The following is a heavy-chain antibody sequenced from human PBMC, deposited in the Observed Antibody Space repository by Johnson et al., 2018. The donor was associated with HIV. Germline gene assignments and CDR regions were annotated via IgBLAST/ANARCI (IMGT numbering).Heavy chain of an antibody. CDR1: GFTFSSYG. CDR3: AKVALRVAGPLPHRVDF. D-gene: IGHD6-19*01. Sequence: VQLVESGGGLVQPGGSLRLSCAASGFTFSSYGMHWVRQAPGKGLEWVSTISGSGGSTYSADSVKGRFTISRDNSENTLYLQMNSVRAEDTAVYYCAKVALRVAGPLPHRVDFWGQGTMVTVSS. V-gene: IGHV3-23*04. J-gene: IGHJ3*01. CDR2: ISGSGGST.